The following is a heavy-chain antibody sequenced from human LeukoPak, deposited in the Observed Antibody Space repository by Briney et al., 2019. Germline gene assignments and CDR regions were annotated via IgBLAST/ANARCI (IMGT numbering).Heavy chain of an antibody. Sequence: GGSLRLSCAAPGFTFSSYVMSWVRQAPGKGLEWVSTISSSGGSTYYADSVKGRFTISRDNTKNTLYLQMNSLRAEDTAAYYCATPTEFDYWGQGTLVTVSS. V-gene: IGHV3-23*01. CDR1: GFTFSSYV. J-gene: IGHJ4*02. CDR2: ISSSGGST. CDR3: ATPTEFDY.